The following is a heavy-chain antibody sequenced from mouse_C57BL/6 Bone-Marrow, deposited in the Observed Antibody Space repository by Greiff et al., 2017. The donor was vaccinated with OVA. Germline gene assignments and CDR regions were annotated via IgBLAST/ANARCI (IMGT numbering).Heavy chain of an antibody. CDR3: TSLYYDYVGYYAMDY. Sequence: DVQLQESGAELVRPGASVKLSCTASGFNIKDDYMHWVKQRPEQGLEWIGWIDPENGDTEYASKFQGKATITADTSSNTAYLQLSSLTSEDTAVYYCTSLYYDYVGYYAMDYWGQGTSVTVSS. D-gene: IGHD2-4*01. V-gene: IGHV14-4*01. J-gene: IGHJ4*01. CDR2: IDPENGDT. CDR1: GFNIKDDY.